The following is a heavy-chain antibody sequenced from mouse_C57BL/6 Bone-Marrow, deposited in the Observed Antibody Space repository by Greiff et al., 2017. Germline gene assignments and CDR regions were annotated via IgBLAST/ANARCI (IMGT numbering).Heavy chain of an antibody. V-gene: IGHV1-62-2*01. CDR2: VYPGSGSI. Sequence: QVQLQQSGAELVKPGASVKLSCKASGYIFTEYTIHWVKQRSGQGLEWIGWVYPGSGSIKYNERFKDKATLTADKSSNTVYMELSSLTSEDSAVYFCARHERYYDYEGYFDYWGQGTTLTVSS. J-gene: IGHJ2*01. D-gene: IGHD2-4*01. CDR3: ARHERYYDYEGYFDY. CDR1: GYIFTEYT.